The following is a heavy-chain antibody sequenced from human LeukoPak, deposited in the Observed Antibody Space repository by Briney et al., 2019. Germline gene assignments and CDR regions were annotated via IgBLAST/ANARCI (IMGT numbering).Heavy chain of an antibody. CDR1: GFTFSSYW. Sequence: GGSLRLSCAASGFTFSSYWMDWVRQAPGKGLEWVSYISSSSTTIFYADSVKGRFTISRDNAKNSLYLQMNSLRAEDTAVYYCAREDLDYGDPVDWGQGTLVTVSS. CDR2: ISSSSTTI. CDR3: AREDLDYGDPVD. J-gene: IGHJ4*02. D-gene: IGHD4-17*01. V-gene: IGHV3-48*04.